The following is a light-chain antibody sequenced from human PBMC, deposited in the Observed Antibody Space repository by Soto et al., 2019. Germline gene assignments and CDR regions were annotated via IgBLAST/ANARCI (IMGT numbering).Light chain of an antibody. CDR3: QQYNIWPWT. Sequence: EIVMTQSPAPLSVSPGERATLSCRASQSVSSNLAWYQQKPGQAPRLLIYGASTRATGIPARFSGSGSGAEFILTISSLQSEDFAVYHCQQYNIWPWTFGQGTKVDIK. J-gene: IGKJ1*01. CDR2: GAS. CDR1: QSVSSN. V-gene: IGKV3D-15*01.